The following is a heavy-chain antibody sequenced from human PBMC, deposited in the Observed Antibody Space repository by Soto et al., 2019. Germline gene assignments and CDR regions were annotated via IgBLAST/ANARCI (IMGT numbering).Heavy chain of an antibody. J-gene: IGHJ5*02. D-gene: IGHD3-22*01. CDR2: IKQDGSEK. CDR1: GFTFSSYW. CDR3: ARGVHTYYYDSRGNNNSPWFDP. Sequence: EVQLVESGGGLVQPGGSLRLSCAASGFTFSSYWMSWVRQAPGKGLEWVANIKQDGSEKYYVDSVKGRFTISRDNAKNSLYLQMNSLRAEDTAVYYCARGVHTYYYDSRGNNNSPWFDPWGQGTLVTVSS. V-gene: IGHV3-7*03.